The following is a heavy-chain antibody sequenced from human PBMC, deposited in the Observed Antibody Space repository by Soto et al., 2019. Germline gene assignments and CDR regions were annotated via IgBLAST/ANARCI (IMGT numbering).Heavy chain of an antibody. CDR3: ARDRRGTPYYDYIWGSSNWFDP. CDR1: GYSFTSYY. CDR2: INPSGGST. J-gene: IGHJ5*02. V-gene: IGHV1-46*03. D-gene: IGHD3-16*01. Sequence: GASVKVSCEASGYSFTSYYMHWVRQAPGQGLEWMGIINPSGGSTSYAQKFQGRVTMTRDTSTSTVYMELSSLRSEDTAVYYCARDRRGTPYYDYIWGSSNWFDPWGQGTLVTVSS.